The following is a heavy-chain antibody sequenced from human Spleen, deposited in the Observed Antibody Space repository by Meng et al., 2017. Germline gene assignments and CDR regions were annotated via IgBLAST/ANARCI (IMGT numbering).Heavy chain of an antibody. J-gene: IGHJ4*02. CDR2: INHRGDT. V-gene: IGHV4-34*02. D-gene: IGHD2/OR15-2a*01. CDR3: ARTRVLYYFDQ. CDR1: GGSFSGYY. Sequence: QVELQQWGAGLLKSSEALYLTCAVYGGSFSGYYWIWIRQPPGKGLEWIGEINHRGDTKHNPSLRSRVTISVDTSKNQFSLKLNSVTAADTAVYYCARTRVLYYFDQWGQGTLVTVSS.